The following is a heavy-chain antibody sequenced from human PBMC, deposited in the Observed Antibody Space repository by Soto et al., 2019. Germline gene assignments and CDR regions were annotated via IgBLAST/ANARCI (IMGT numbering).Heavy chain of an antibody. CDR2: IYYSGSA. Sequence: SETLSLTCTVSGGSISSGDYYWSWIRQPPGKGLEWIGYIYYSGSAYYNPSLKSRVTISVDTSKNQFSLKLSSVTAADTAVYYCARGGYYDKNFDCWGQGTLVTVSS. V-gene: IGHV4-30-4*01. CDR3: ARGGYYDKNFDC. D-gene: IGHD3-22*01. CDR1: GGSISSGDYY. J-gene: IGHJ4*02.